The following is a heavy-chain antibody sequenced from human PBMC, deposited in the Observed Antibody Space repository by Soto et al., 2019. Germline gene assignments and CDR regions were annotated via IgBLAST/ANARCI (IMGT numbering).Heavy chain of an antibody. Sequence: PSETLSLTCTVSGGSLRSTGYYGGWLRQPPGRGLEWIGSIYYSGSTYYNPSLKSRVSMSVDSSKNQFSLRLSSVTAADTAIYYCERQHTWNYVRWFDPWGQGILVTVSS. CDR1: GGSLRSTGYY. D-gene: IGHD1-7*01. CDR3: ERQHTWNYVRWFDP. V-gene: IGHV4-39*01. CDR2: IYYSGST. J-gene: IGHJ5*02.